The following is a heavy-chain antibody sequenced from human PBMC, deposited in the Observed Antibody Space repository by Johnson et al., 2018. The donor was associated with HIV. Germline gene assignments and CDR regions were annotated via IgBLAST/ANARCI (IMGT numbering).Heavy chain of an antibody. CDR3: AKLAIDYSGAWYGLTFDI. V-gene: IGHV3-23*04. Sequence: VQLVESGGGLVQPGGSLRLSCAASGFTFSSYAMSWVRHAPGKGLEWVSGISGSGGSTNYADSVKGRFTISRDNSKNTLYLQMNSLRAEDSAVYYCAKLAIDYSGAWYGLTFDIWGQGTMVTVSS. CDR1: GFTFSSYA. D-gene: IGHD6-19*01. J-gene: IGHJ3*02. CDR2: ISGSGGST.